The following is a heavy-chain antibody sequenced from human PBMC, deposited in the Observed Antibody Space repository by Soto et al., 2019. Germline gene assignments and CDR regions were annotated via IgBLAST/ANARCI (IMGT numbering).Heavy chain of an antibody. CDR3: ARDRLGTASIRDLDAFDL. J-gene: IGHJ3*01. CDR2: INAANGNT. V-gene: IGHV1-3*01. Sequence: QAQLVQSGAEVRKPGASIKVSCGTSGYTFADYILHWVRLAPGQGLEWLGWINAANGNTRYSKKLQGILTITKDTSAGTAHMELTSLTPEASAVYYCARDRLGTASIRDLDAFDLWGQGTMVTVSS. CDR1: GYTFADYI. D-gene: IGHD1-1*01.